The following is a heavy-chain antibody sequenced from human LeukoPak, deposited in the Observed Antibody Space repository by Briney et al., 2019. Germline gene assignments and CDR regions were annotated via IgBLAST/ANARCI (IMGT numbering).Heavy chain of an antibody. J-gene: IGHJ4*02. CDR3: ARDVRYFDWYWDY. D-gene: IGHD3-9*01. CDR2: IDPSDSYT. Sequence: GESLRISCKGSGYSFTSYWISWVRQMPGNGLEWMGRIDPSDSYTNYSPTFQGHVTISADKSISTAYLQWSSLKASDTAMYYCARDVRYFDWYWDYWGQGTLVTVSS. CDR1: GYSFTSYW. V-gene: IGHV5-10-1*01.